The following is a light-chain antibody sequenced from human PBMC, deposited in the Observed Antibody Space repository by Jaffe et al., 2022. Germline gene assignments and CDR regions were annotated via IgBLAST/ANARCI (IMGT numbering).Light chain of an antibody. CDR3: IIWHNSAWF. CDR2: YKSDSDS. Sequence: QAVLTQPASLSASPGSSVRLTCTLRSGINVHAYRIYWYQQKAGSPPQYLLRYKSDSDSQQGSGVSSRFSGSTDASANAGILLIFGVQPDDEADYYCIIWHNSAWFFGGGTKLTVL. V-gene: IGLV5-45*01. CDR1: SGINVHAYR. J-gene: IGLJ2*01.